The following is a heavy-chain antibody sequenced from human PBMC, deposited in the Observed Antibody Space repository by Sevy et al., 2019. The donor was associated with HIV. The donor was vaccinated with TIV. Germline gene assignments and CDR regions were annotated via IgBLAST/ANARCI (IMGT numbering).Heavy chain of an antibody. CDR3: ARNNCSITNCYMGDVFDI. D-gene: IGHD2-2*02. CDR2: ISGISNYI. CDR1: GFTFSSYA. J-gene: IGHJ3*02. Sequence: GGSLRLSCIASGFTFSSYALHWVRQAPGKGLEWVSSISGISNYIYYADSMKGRFTVSRDNARNSLYLQMNSLRAEDTAVYYCARNNCSITNCYMGDVFDIWGQGTMVTVSS. V-gene: IGHV3-21*01.